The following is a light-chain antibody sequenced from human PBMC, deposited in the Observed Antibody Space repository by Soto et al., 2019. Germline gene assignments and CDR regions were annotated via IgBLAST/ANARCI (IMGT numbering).Light chain of an antibody. Sequence: DIQRTQSPSTLSGSVGDRVTITCRPSQTISSWLAWYQQKPGKAPKLLIYKASTLKSGVPSRFSGSGAGREFTLTVSSLQPDDFATYHCQQYNSYSEALGQGAKVDI. CDR1: QTISSW. V-gene: IGKV1-5*03. CDR2: KAS. CDR3: QQYNSYSEA. J-gene: IGKJ1*01.